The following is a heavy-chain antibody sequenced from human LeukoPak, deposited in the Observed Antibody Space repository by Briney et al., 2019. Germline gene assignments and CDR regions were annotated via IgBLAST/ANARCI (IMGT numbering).Heavy chain of an antibody. CDR3: ARDPISYGGFGD. D-gene: IGHD3-16*01. CDR2: IIPIFGTA. Sequence: SVKVSCKASGGTFSSYAISWVRQAPGQGLEWMGGIIPIFGTANYAQKFQGRVTITADESTSTACMELSSLRSEDTAVYYCARDPISYGGFGDWGQGTLVTVSS. J-gene: IGHJ4*02. CDR1: GGTFSSYA. V-gene: IGHV1-69*13.